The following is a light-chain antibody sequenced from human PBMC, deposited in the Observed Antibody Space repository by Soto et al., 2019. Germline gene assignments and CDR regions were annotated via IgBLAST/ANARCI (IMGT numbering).Light chain of an antibody. Sequence: QLVLTQPPSASGTPGQRVTISCSGSSSNIGSNFVYWYQQFPGTAPKLLIYSNNQRPSGVPGRFSDSKSGTSASLAISGLQSEDEADYYCASWDDSLNGVVFGGGTKLTVL. J-gene: IGLJ2*01. CDR3: ASWDDSLNGVV. V-gene: IGLV1-44*01. CDR2: SNN. CDR1: SSNIGSNF.